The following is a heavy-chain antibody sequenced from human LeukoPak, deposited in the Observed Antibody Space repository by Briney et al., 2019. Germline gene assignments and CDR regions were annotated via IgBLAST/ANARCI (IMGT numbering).Heavy chain of an antibody. J-gene: IGHJ4*02. D-gene: IGHD3-16*01. CDR3: GREYVWGSLDS. CDR1: GFTFRDYW. V-gene: IGHV3-74*01. Sequence: GGSLRLSCAASGFTFRDYWMQWVRQVPGKGLVWVSRIKSDGSSPSYADSVRGRFTIPRDNAKNTLFLQMNSLRAEDSAVYYCGREYVWGSLDSWGQGTLVTVSS. CDR2: IKSDGSSP.